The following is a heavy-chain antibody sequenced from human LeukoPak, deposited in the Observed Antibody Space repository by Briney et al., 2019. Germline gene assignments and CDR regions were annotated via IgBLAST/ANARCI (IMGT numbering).Heavy chain of an antibody. D-gene: IGHD5-18*01. CDR2: IKHDGTDK. J-gene: IGHJ4*02. CDR1: GFTFSNYW. CDR3: ARHLSGVTGYTYGRGIDY. Sequence: GGSLRLSCAASGFTFSNYWMSWVRQAPGKGLEWVANIKHDGTDKYYVDSVKGRFTISRDNAKSSLFLQMNSLRAEDTAVYYCARHLSGVTGYTYGRGIDYWGQGTLVTASS. V-gene: IGHV3-7*01.